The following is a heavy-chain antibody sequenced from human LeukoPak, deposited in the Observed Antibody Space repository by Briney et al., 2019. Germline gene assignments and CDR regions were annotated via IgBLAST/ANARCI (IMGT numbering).Heavy chain of an antibody. CDR3: ARGAGSSWYYFDY. CDR2: ISAYNGNT. Sequence: SVXXXCXASGYTFTSYGXSWVRQAPGQXXXXXXWISAYNGNTNYAQKLQGRVTMTTDTSTSTAYMELRSLRSDDTAVYYCARGAGSSWYYFDYWGQGTLVTVSS. V-gene: IGHV1-18*01. D-gene: IGHD6-13*01. J-gene: IGHJ4*02. CDR1: GYTFTSYG.